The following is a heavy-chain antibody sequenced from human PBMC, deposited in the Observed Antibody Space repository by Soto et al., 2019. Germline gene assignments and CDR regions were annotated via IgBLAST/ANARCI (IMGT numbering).Heavy chain of an antibody. V-gene: IGHV2-5*02. Sequence: QITLKESGPTLVKPTQTLTLTCTFSGFPLSTSGVGVGWIRQPPGKALEWLALIYWDDDKRYSPSLKSRLTITKDTSKNQVVLTMTNMDPVDTATYYCARRGVHVLTYDYWGQGTLVTVSS. CDR1: GFPLSTSGVG. D-gene: IGHD3-10*01. J-gene: IGHJ4*02. CDR2: IYWDDDK. CDR3: ARRGVHVLTYDY.